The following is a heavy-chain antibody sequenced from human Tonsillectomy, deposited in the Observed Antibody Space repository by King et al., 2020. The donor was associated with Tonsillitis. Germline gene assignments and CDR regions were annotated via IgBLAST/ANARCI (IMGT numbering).Heavy chain of an antibody. D-gene: IGHD4-23*01. CDR1: GFTFSSYW. CDR3: ARASNSGFDY. J-gene: IGHJ4*02. V-gene: IGHV3-74*01. CDR2: IKSDGSST. Sequence: VQLVESGGGLVQPGGSLRLSCAASGFTFSSYWMHWVRQAPGKGLVWGSRIKSDGSSTSYADSVKGRFTISRDNAKNTLYLHMNSLRAEDTAVYYCARASNSGFDYWGQGTLVIVSS.